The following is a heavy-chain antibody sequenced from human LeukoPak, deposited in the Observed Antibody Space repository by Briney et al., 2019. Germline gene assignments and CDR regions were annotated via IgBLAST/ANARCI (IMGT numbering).Heavy chain of an antibody. CDR2: IYYSGST. V-gene: IGHV4-39*07. D-gene: IGHD6-13*01. CDR3: ARVKYRSSWYEGDWFDP. CDR1: GGSISSSNYY. J-gene: IGHJ5*02. Sequence: SETLSLTCTVSGGSISSSNYYWGWIRQPPGKGLEWIGSIYYSGSTYYSPSLKSRVTISVDTSKNQFSLKLSSVTAADTAVYYCARVKYRSSWYEGDWFDPWGQGTLVTVSS.